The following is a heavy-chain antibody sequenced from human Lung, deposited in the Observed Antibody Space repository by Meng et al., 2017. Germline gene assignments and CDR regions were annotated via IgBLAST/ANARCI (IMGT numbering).Heavy chain of an antibody. CDR3: ARDEDISAAGKLFGDY. CDR2: IDPKSGDT. Sequence: GRLGQSGAELKKPGASVKVSCKPSGYNFPDYWLHWVRRAPGQGLEWMGRIDPKSGDTHYAQRFQGRVTMTGDTSISTAYMELSGLRSDDTAMYYCARDEDISAAGKLFGDYWGQGTLVTVSS. J-gene: IGHJ4*02. V-gene: IGHV1-2*06. CDR1: GYNFPDYW. D-gene: IGHD6-13*01.